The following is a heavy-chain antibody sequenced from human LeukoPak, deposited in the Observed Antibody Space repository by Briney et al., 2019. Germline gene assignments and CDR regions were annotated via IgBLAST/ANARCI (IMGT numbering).Heavy chain of an antibody. Sequence: PSETLSLTCTVSGGSVSDYYWSWIRQSPGKGLEWIGYIYYTGSTSYNPSLKSRVTISADTSKNEFSLKLNSVTAADTAVYYCASRKLGNDYWGQGTLVTVSS. CDR2: IYYTGST. D-gene: IGHD7-27*01. V-gene: IGHV4-59*02. CDR1: GGSVSDYY. J-gene: IGHJ4*02. CDR3: ASRKLGNDY.